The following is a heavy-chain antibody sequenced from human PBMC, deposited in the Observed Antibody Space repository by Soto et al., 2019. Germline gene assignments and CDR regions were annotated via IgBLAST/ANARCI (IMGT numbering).Heavy chain of an antibody. CDR2: IYHSGST. D-gene: IGHD4-17*01. CDR3: ARKPTVTIVFDY. CDR1: GGSISSSNW. V-gene: IGHV4-4*02. Sequence: QVQLQESGPGLVKPSGTLSLTCAVSGGSISSSNWWSWVRQPPGKGLEWIGEIYHSGSTNYNPSLKGRVPISVDKPKTHFPLKRSSGPAADTAVYYGARKPTVTIVFDYGGQETLVTVPS. J-gene: IGHJ4*02.